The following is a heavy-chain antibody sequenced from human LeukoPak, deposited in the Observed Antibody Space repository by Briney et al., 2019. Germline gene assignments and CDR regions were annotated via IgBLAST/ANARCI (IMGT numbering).Heavy chain of an antibody. Sequence: PAGSLRLSSAASGFTVSSDYMSWLRQAPGKGLEWVSVIYSGGSTYYADSLKGRFTSSRDNAKNSLYLQMNSLGPDDTAVYFCARDPYSGSYGPYYYYYMDVWGKGTTLTVAS. CDR1: GFTVSSDY. D-gene: IGHD1-26*01. CDR2: IYSGGST. V-gene: IGHV3-53*01. CDR3: ARDPYSGSYGPYYYYYMDV. J-gene: IGHJ6*03.